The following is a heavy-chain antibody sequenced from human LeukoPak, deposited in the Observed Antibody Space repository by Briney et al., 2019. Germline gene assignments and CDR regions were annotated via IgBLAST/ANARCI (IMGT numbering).Heavy chain of an antibody. V-gene: IGHV4-39*07. CDR1: GRSISSSSYY. J-gene: IGHJ4*02. Sequence: SETLSLTCTVSGRSISSSSYYWGWIRQPPGKGLEWIGSIYYSGSTYYNPSLKSRVTISVDTSKNQFSLKLSSVTAADTAVYYCARVRLVVVIGDYFDYWGQGTLVTVSS. D-gene: IGHD3-22*01. CDR3: ARVRLVVVIGDYFDY. CDR2: IYYSGST.